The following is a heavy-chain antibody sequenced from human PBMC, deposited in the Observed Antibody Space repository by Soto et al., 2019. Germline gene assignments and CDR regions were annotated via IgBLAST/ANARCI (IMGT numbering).Heavy chain of an antibody. J-gene: IGHJ5*02. D-gene: IGHD5-18*01. CDR1: GITFSGYN. V-gene: IGHV3-30*18. CDR3: AKGEDTALVS. CDR2: ISYDGSNK. Sequence: GGSLRLSCAVSGITFSGYNMHWVRQAPGKGLEWVGVISYDGSNKYYGDSVKGRFTISRDNSRNTVYLQMNSLKPEDTAVYYCAKGEDTALVSWGQGTLVTVSS.